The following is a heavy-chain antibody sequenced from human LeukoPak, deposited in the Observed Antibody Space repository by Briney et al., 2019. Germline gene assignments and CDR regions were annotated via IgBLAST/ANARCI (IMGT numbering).Heavy chain of an antibody. V-gene: IGHV3-74*03. Sequence: GGSLRLSCAASAFTFSRDWMHWVRQAPGKGLVWVSRISDGGSITTYADSVNGRFTISRDNAKNTVFLQMNSLRAEDTAVYFCVRRYYEYNVYDRHLDYWGQGILVTVSS. J-gene: IGHJ4*02. CDR3: VRRYYEYNVYDRHLDY. CDR2: ISDGGSIT. D-gene: IGHD5/OR15-5a*01. CDR1: AFTFSRDW.